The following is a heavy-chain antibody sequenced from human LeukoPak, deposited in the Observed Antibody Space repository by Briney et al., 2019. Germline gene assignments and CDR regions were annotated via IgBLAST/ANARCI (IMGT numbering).Heavy chain of an antibody. J-gene: IGHJ5*01. CDR2: ISGDGSTT. CDR1: GFNFDDYA. CDR3: AKDQYTSGWFTWFDS. V-gene: IGHV3-43*02. D-gene: IGHD6-19*01. Sequence: GGSLRLSCAASGFNFDDYAMHWVRQVPGKGLEWISLISGDGSTTFYADSVKGRFSISRDNSKSSLYLQMNSLTIEDTAFYFCAKDQYTSGWFTWFDSWGQGTLITVSS.